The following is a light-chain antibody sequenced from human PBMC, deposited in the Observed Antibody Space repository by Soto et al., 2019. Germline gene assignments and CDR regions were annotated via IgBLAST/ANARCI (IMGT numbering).Light chain of an antibody. CDR1: QSVSSSY. CDR2: GAS. Sequence: EIVLTQSPGTLSLSPGERATLSCRASQSVSSSYLAWYQQKPGKAPRLLIYGASSRATGIPDRFTGSGSGPDFTLTISRLEPEDFAVYYCQQYDNSPMYTFGQGTKLEIK. J-gene: IGKJ2*01. V-gene: IGKV3-20*01. CDR3: QQYDNSPMYT.